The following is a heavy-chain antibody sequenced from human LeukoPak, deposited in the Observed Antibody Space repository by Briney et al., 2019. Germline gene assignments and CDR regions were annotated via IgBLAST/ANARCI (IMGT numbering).Heavy chain of an antibody. D-gene: IGHD5-18*01. V-gene: IGHV3-66*01. Sequence: GGSLRLSCAASGFTVSSNYMNWVRQAPGKGLEWVSVIYDGGSTDYADSVKGRFTISRDNSKNMLYLQMNSLRAEDTAVYYCARGYSYGYIRCWGQGTLVTVSS. CDR2: IYDGGST. CDR3: ARGYSYGYIRC. CDR1: GFTVSSNY. J-gene: IGHJ4*02.